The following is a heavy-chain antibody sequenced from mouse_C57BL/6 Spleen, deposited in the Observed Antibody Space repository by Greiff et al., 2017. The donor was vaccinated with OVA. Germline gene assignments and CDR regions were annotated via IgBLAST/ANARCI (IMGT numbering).Heavy chain of an antibody. CDR2: INPYNGGT. V-gene: IGHV1-19*01. Sequence: EVQLQQSGPVLVKPGASVKMSCKASGYTFTDYYMNWVKQSHGKSLEWIGVINPYNGGTSYNQKFKGKATLTVDKSSSTAYMELNSLTSEDSAVYYCAREGIITTVVARGYFDVWGTGTTVTVSS. D-gene: IGHD1-1*01. CDR1: GYTFTDYY. CDR3: AREGIITTVVARGYFDV. J-gene: IGHJ1*03.